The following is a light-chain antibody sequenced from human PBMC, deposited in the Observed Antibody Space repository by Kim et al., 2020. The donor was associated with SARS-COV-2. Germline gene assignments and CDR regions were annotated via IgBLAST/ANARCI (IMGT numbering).Light chain of an antibody. Sequence: AAVGNRVPITCRASQGIGRWLAWYQQRPGKSPRLLIYATSSLQSGVPSRFSGTGSGTGFTLTISSLQPEDFATYFCQQASSLPHTFGGGTKVDIK. CDR3: QQASSLPHT. V-gene: IGKV1D-12*01. CDR2: ATS. CDR1: QGIGRW. J-gene: IGKJ4*01.